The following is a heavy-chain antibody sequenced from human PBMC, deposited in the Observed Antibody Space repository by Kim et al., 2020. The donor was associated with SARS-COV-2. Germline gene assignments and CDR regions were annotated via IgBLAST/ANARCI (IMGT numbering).Heavy chain of an antibody. CDR1: GFTFSYYG. D-gene: IGHD3-10*01. CDR3: AKGRNRDGSGSYFAY. CDR2: ISYDGNKK. V-gene: IGHV3-30*18. J-gene: IGHJ4*02. Sequence: GGSLRLSCAASGFTFSYYGMHWVRQAPGKGLEWVAVISYDGNKKDYPDSVKDRFTISRDSSKNTLYLQMNSLRPEDTAVYYCAKGRNRDGSGSYFAYWGQGTLVTVSS.